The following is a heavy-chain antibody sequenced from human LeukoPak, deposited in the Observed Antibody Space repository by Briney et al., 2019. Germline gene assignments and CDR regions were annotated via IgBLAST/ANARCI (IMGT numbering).Heavy chain of an antibody. CDR3: ARRGAIGNSWLTPFDY. J-gene: IGHJ4*02. V-gene: IGHV4-34*01. Sequence: PSETLSLTCAVYNGSFSGYYWSWIRQSPGKGLEWIGEINHSGGTNYNPSLKSRVTISVDTSKNQFSLKLSSVTAADTAVYYCARRGAIGNSWLTPFDYWGQGTLVTVSS. D-gene: IGHD6-13*01. CDR1: NGSFSGYY. CDR2: INHSGGT.